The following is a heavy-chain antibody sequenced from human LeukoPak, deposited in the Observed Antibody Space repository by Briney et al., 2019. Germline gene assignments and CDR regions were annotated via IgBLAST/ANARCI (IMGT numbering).Heavy chain of an antibody. V-gene: IGHV3-23*01. CDR1: GFTFSSYA. Sequence: QPGGSLRLSCAASGFTFSSYAMSWVRQAPGKGLEWVSAISGSGGSTYYADSVKGRFTISRDNSKNTLYLQMDSLRAEDTAVYYCAKDYYGGNLGAWTVDYWGQGTLVTVSS. CDR2: ISGSGGST. CDR3: AKDYYGGNLGAWTVDY. D-gene: IGHD4-23*01. J-gene: IGHJ4*02.